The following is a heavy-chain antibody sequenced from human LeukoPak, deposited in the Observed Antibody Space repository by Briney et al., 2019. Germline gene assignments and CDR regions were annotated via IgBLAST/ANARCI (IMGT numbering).Heavy chain of an antibody. CDR3: ARQSYGGTRRGDDAFDI. Sequence: GASVKVSCKASGYTFSRYGISWVRQAPDQGLEWMVWINTYNGKTNYAQKFQGRVTMATDTSTSTAFMELRSLRSDDTAVYYCARQSYGGTRRGDDAFDIWGQGTMVTVSS. D-gene: IGHD4-23*01. CDR2: INTYNGKT. CDR1: GYTFSRYG. V-gene: IGHV1-18*01. J-gene: IGHJ3*02.